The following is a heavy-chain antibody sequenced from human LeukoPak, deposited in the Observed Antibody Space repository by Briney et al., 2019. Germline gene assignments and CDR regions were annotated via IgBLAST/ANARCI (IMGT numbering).Heavy chain of an antibody. V-gene: IGHV1-69*02. CDR1: GSTFSSYT. D-gene: IGHD1-26*01. J-gene: IGHJ4*02. CDR2: IIPILGIA. Sequence: SVKVSCKASGSTFSSYTISWVRQAPGQGLEWMGRIIPILGIANYAQKFQGRVTITADKSTSTAYMELSSLRSEDTAVYYCASGLSGSLDGDYWGQGTLVTVSS. CDR3: ASGLSGSLDGDY.